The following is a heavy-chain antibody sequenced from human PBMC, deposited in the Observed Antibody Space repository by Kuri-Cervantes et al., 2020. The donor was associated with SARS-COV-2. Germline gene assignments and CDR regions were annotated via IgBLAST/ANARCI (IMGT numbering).Heavy chain of an antibody. Sequence: LSLTCAASGFTFSSYSMNWVRQAPGKGLEWVSSISSSSSYIYYADSVKGRFTISRDNAKNSLYLQMNSLRAEDTAVYYCARDHCSSTSCYLWGQGTMVTVSS. D-gene: IGHD2-2*01. CDR2: ISSSSSYI. CDR1: GFTFSSYS. CDR3: ARDHCSSTSCYL. J-gene: IGHJ3*01. V-gene: IGHV3-21*01.